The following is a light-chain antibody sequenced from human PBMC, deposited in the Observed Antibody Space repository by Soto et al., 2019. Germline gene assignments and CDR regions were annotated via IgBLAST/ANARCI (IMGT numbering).Light chain of an antibody. V-gene: IGLV2-8*01. CDR3: SSYAGSNSV. CDR1: SSDVGGYNY. J-gene: IGLJ3*02. CDR2: ELS. Sequence: QSALTQPPSASGSPGQSVTISCTGTSSDVGGYNYVSWYQQHPGKAPKVMIYELSKRPSGVPDRFSGSKSGNTASLTVSGLQAEDEADYYCSSYAGSNSVFGGGTKLTVL.